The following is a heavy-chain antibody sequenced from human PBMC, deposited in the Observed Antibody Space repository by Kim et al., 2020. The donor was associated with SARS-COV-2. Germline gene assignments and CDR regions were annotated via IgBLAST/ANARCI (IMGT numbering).Heavy chain of an antibody. V-gene: IGHV3-23*01. J-gene: IGHJ3*02. CDR1: GFTFSSYA. CDR3: AKDQGGGWLQIPNAFDI. Sequence: GGSLRLSCAASGFTFSSYAMSWVRQAPGKGLEWVSAISGSGGSTYYADSVKGRFTISRDNSKNTLYLQMNSLRAEDTAVYYCAKDQGGGWLQIPNAFDIWGQGTMVTVSS. D-gene: IGHD5-12*01. CDR2: ISGSGGST.